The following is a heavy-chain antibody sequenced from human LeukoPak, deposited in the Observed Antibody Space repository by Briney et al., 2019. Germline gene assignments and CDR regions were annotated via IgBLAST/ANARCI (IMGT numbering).Heavy chain of an antibody. V-gene: IGHV3-23*01. CDR3: ARLPEPYGSVSYFLDY. CDR1: GFTFSSFA. CDR2: ISGSGVST. Sequence: GGSLRLSCAASGFTFSSFAMSWVRQAPGKGLEWVSTISGSGVSTCYADSVKGRFTISRDNSENTLYLHMISLRAEDTAVYYCARLPEPYGSVSYFLDYWGQGTLVTVSS. J-gene: IGHJ4*02. D-gene: IGHD3-10*01.